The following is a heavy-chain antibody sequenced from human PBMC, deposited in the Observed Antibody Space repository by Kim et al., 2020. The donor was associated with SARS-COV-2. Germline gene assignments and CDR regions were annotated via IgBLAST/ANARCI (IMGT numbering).Heavy chain of an antibody. D-gene: IGHD5-18*01. J-gene: IGHJ6*02. V-gene: IGHV3-9*01. CDR3: AKDMSGYSYGWDYGMDV. Sequence: VKGRFTLSRDNAKNSLYLQMNSLRAEDTALDYCAKDMSGYSYGWDYGMDVWGQGTTVTVSS.